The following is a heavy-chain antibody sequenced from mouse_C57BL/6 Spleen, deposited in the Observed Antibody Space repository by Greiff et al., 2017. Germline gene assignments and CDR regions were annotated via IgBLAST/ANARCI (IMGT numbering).Heavy chain of an antibody. Sequence: QVQLQQPGAELVKPGASVKLSCKASGYTFTSYWMQWVKQRPGQGLEWIGEIDPSDSYTNYTQKFKGKATLTVDTSSSTAYMHLSSLTSEDSAVYYCARYGSSPGYFDVWGTGTTFTVSS. V-gene: IGHV1-50*01. CDR1: GYTFTSYW. D-gene: IGHD1-1*01. CDR3: ARYGSSPGYFDV. CDR2: IDPSDSYT. J-gene: IGHJ1*03.